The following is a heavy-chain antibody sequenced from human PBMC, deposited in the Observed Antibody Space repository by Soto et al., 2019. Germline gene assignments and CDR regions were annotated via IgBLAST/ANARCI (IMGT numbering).Heavy chain of an antibody. V-gene: IGHV4-34*01. J-gene: IGHJ5*02. CDR3: ARGTFILLWFGDNWFDP. CDR1: GGSFSGYY. D-gene: IGHD3-10*01. Sequence: SETLSLTCAVYGGSFSGYYWSWIRQPPGKGLEWIGEINHSGSTNYNPSLKSRVTISVDTSKNQFSLKLSSVTAADTAVYYCARGTFILLWFGDNWFDPWGQGTLVTVSS. CDR2: INHSGST.